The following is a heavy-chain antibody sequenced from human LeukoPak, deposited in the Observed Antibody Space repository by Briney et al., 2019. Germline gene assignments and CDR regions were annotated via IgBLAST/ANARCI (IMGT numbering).Heavy chain of an antibody. CDR3: AHSLTVISRWELLRWNWFDP. CDR1: GFSLSTSGVG. J-gene: IGHJ5*02. CDR2: IYWNDDK. D-gene: IGHD1-26*01. Sequence: SGPTLVNPTQTLTLTCTFSGFSLSTSGVGVGWIRQPPGKALEWLALIYWNDDKRYSPSLKSRLTITKDTSKNQVVLTMTNMDPVDTATYYCAHSLTVISRWELLRWNWFDPWGQGTLVTVSS. V-gene: IGHV2-5*01.